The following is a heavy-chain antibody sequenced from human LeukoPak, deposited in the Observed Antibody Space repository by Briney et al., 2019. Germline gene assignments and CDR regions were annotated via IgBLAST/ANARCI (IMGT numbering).Heavy chain of an antibody. CDR2: IYTSGST. D-gene: IGHD6-19*01. V-gene: IGHV4-4*07. CDR1: GGSISSYY. CDR3: ARRGYSSGWYENYFDY. Sequence: SETLSLTCTVSGGSISSYYWSWIRQPAGKGLEWIGRIYTSGSTYYNPSLKSRVTISVDTSKNQFSLKLSSVTAADTAVYYCARRGYSSGWYENYFDYWGQGTLVTVSS. J-gene: IGHJ4*02.